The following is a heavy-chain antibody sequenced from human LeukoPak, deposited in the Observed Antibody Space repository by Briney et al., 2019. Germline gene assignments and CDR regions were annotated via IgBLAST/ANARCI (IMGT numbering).Heavy chain of an antibody. Sequence: GASVKVSCKVSGYTLTELSMHWVRQDPGKGLEWMGGFDPEDGETIYAQKFQGRVTMTEDTSTDTAYMELSSLRSEDTAVYYCATDLSGGDYYDFPWGQGTLVTVSS. CDR2: FDPEDGET. V-gene: IGHV1-24*01. CDR1: GYTLTELS. D-gene: IGHD3-22*01. CDR3: ATDLSGGDYYDFP. J-gene: IGHJ5*02.